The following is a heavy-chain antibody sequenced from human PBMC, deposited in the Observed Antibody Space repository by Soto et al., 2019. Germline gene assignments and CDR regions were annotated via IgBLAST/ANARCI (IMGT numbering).Heavy chain of an antibody. V-gene: IGHV4-30-2*01. CDR2: IYHSGST. J-gene: IGHJ6*02. D-gene: IGHD3-3*01. CDR1: GGSISSGGYS. Sequence: SETVSLTCAVSGGSISSGGYSWSWIRQPPGKGLEWIGYIYHSGSTYYNPSLKSRVTISVDRSKNQFSLKLSSVTAADTAVYYCARGQGGYDFWSGYSWYYYGMDVWGQGTTVTVSS. CDR3: ARGQGGYDFWSGYSWYYYGMDV.